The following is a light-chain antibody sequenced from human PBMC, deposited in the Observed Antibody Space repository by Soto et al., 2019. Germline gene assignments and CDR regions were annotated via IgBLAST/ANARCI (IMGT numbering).Light chain of an antibody. CDR3: QVWDRSNARV. CDR2: RDS. V-gene: IGLV3-9*01. Sequence: SYELTQPLSGSVALGQTARITCGGNNIGSKNVHWYQQKPGQAPVLVIYRDSNRHSGIPERFSGSNSGNTATMTISRAQAGDEADYYCQVWDRSNARVFGGGTKLPVL. J-gene: IGLJ3*02. CDR1: NIGSKN.